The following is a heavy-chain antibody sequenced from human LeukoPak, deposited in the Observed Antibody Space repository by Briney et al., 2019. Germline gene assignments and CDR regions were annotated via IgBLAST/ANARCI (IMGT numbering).Heavy chain of an antibody. CDR3: ARGEFGDYYYFYMDV. CDR2: ISSSSTYI. J-gene: IGHJ6*03. CDR1: GFIFSTYS. V-gene: IGHV3-21*01. D-gene: IGHD3-3*01. Sequence: GGSLRLSCAASGFIFSTYSMNWVRQAPGKGLEWASSISSSSTYIYYADSLKGRFTISRDNAKNSLFLQMNSLRAEDTATYYCARGEFGDYYYFYMDVWGKGTTVTVSS.